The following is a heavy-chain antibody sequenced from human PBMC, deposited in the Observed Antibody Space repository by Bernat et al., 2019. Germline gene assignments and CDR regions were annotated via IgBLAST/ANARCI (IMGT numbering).Heavy chain of an antibody. J-gene: IGHJ6*02. CDR2: IKSKTDGGTT. Sequence: VQLVESGGGLVKPGGSLRLSCAASGFTFSNAWMNWVRQAPGKGLEWVGRIKSKTDGGTTDYAERMKGRFTISRDDSKNTLYLQMNSLKTEESAVYYCTTMFVLDGDYFRWYYYYGIDVWGQGTTVTVSS. D-gene: IGHD4-17*01. CDR3: TTMFVLDGDYFRWYYYYGIDV. CDR1: GFTFSNAW. V-gene: IGHV3-15*07.